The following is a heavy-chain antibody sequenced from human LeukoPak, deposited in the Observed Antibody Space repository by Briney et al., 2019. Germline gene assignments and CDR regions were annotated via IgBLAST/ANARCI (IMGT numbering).Heavy chain of an antibody. CDR2: INPNSGGT. CDR1: GYTFTAYY. J-gene: IGHJ4*02. Sequence: ASVKVSCKASGYTFTAYYLHWVRRAPGQGLEWMGRINPNSGGTNYEQKFQGRVTMTRDTSISTAYMELSRLRSDDTAVYFCARDREYRSSSYPLDYWGQGTLVTVSS. D-gene: IGHD6-6*01. V-gene: IGHV1-2*06. CDR3: ARDREYRSSSYPLDY.